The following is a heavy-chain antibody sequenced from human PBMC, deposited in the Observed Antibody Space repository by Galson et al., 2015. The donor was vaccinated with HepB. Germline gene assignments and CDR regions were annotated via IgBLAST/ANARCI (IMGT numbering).Heavy chain of an antibody. V-gene: IGHV3-64D*06. J-gene: IGHJ4*02. CDR2: ISSNGGST. Sequence: SLRLSCAASGFTFSSYAMHWVRQAPGKGLEYVSAISSNGGSTYYADSVKGRFTISRDNSKNTLYLQMSSLRAEDTAVYYCVKAGRYYGSGSYYNVFGYWGQGTLVTVSS. CDR1: GFTFSSYA. D-gene: IGHD3-10*01. CDR3: VKAGRYYGSGSYYNVFGY.